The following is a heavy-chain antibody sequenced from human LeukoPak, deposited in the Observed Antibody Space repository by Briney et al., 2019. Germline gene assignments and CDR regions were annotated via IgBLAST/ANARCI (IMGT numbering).Heavy chain of an antibody. CDR1: GFTFSSRS. D-gene: IGHD5-18*01. CDR3: ARATSGSYGSDAFAI. CDR2: ISSSSSTI. J-gene: IGHJ3*02. V-gene: IGHV3-48*01. Sequence: GGSLRLSCAASGFTFSSRSMNWVRQAPGRGLEWVSYISSSSSTIYYADSVKGRFTISRDNAKNSLYLQMNRPRAEDTAVYYCARATSGSYGSDAFAIWGQGTKVTVSS.